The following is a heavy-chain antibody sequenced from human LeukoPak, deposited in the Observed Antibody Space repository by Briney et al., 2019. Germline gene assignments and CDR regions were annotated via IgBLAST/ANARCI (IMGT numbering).Heavy chain of an antibody. CDR3: ARVGILTGYYRYFDY. J-gene: IGHJ4*02. D-gene: IGHD3-9*01. CDR1: GGSFSGYY. Sequence: SETLSLTCAVYGGSFSGYYWSWIRQPPGTGLEWIGEINHSGSTNYNPSLKSRVTISVDTSKNQFSLKLSSVTAADTAVYYCARVGILTGYYRYFDYWGQGTLVTVSS. V-gene: IGHV4-34*01. CDR2: INHSGST.